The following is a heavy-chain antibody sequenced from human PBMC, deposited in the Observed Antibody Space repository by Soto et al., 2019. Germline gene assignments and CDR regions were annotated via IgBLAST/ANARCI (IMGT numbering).Heavy chain of an antibody. V-gene: IGHV3-72*01. CDR1: GFTFSDHH. CDR2: ARNKAHSYTT. J-gene: IGHJ4*02. Sequence: GGSLRLSCAASGFTFSDHHMDWVRQAPGKGLEWVGRARNKAHSYTTAYAASVKGRFTISRDNSRDTLFLEVYNLRAEDTAVYYCAKEGAMIGNPLFDSWGLGTLGTVSS. D-gene: IGHD1-26*01. CDR3: AKEGAMIGNPLFDS.